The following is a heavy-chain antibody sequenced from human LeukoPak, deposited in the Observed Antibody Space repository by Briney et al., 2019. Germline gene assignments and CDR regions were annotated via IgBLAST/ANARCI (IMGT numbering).Heavy chain of an antibody. Sequence: GASVKVSCKASGYTFSSHYLNWVRQAPGQGLGWMGIINPNGGSTSYAQKFQGRVTMTRDTSTSTVYMELSSLRSEDTAVYYCARDVAGYSWIDYWGQGTLVTVSS. CDR2: INPNGGST. J-gene: IGHJ4*02. V-gene: IGHV1-46*01. CDR1: GYTFSSHY. D-gene: IGHD5-18*01. CDR3: ARDVAGYSWIDY.